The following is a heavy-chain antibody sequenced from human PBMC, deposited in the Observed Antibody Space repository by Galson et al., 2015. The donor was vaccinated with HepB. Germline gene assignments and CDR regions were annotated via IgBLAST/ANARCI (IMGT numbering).Heavy chain of an antibody. V-gene: IGHV1-69*13. J-gene: IGHJ4*02. CDR3: ARRPDRYDSSDGYFDY. Sequence: SVKVSCKASGGTFSSYAISWVRHAPGQGLEWMGGIIPIFGIANYAQKFQGRVTITADESTSTAYMELSSLRSEDTAVYYCARRPDRYDSSDGYFDYWGQGTLVTVSS. CDR1: GGTFSSYA. D-gene: IGHD3-22*01. CDR2: IIPIFGIA.